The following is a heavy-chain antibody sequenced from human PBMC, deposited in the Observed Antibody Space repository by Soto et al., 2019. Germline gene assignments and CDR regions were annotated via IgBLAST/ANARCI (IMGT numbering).Heavy chain of an antibody. CDR2: IYSDGNT. CDR1: GFTVSISY. CDR3: ARDRGSDDPIDY. Sequence: GGSLRLSCAASGFTVSISYMTWVRQVPGKGLEWVSIIYSDGNTYYADSVKGRFTISRDNSKNTLYLQMSSLRADDTAVSYCARDRGSDDPIDYWGQGTLVTVSS. D-gene: IGHD2-21*01. V-gene: IGHV3-66*01. J-gene: IGHJ4*02.